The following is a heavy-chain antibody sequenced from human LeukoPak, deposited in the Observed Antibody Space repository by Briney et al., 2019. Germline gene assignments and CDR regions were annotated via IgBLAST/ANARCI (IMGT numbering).Heavy chain of an antibody. CDR1: GYTSTSNY. CDR3: ARDATVAARRRGNWFDP. Sequence: ASVKVSCKAFGYTSTSNYMHWVRQAPGQGLEWMGIINPSGGSTSYAQKFQGRVTMTRDMSTSTVYMELSSLRSEDTAVYYCARDATVAARRRGNWFDPWGQGTLVTVSS. J-gene: IGHJ5*02. D-gene: IGHD6-6*01. V-gene: IGHV1-46*01. CDR2: INPSGGST.